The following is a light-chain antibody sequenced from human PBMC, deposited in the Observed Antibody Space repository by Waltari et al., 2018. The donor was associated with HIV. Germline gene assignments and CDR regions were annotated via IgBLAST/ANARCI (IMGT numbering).Light chain of an antibody. Sequence: DVMMTQSPVSLPVTLGQPASVSCRSSQSLVDSGGETYLTYVQQRPGQSPRRLTSKVSNRVSGCPDRFRGSGSGTDFTWQISSVAAEDVGLYCDMRRTHWSPVTFCPGTKVDIK. CDR2: KVS. V-gene: IGKV2-30*01. J-gene: IGKJ3*01. CDR1: QSLVDSGGETY. CDR3: MRRTHWSPVT.